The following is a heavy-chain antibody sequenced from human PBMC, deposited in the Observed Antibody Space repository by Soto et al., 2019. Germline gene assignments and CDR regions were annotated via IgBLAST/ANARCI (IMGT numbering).Heavy chain of an antibody. Sequence: QVQLQESGPGLVKPSETLSLTCTVSGGSVSSGSYYWSWIRQPPGKGLEGMGYIYYSGSTNYNPALYPWALISVDTSKNPFSLKLTSVPAADTAVYYCARDDPGYCSGGSCSSGWFDPWGQGTLVTVSS. D-gene: IGHD2-15*01. CDR2: IYYSGST. V-gene: IGHV4-61*01. J-gene: IGHJ5*02. CDR1: GGSVSSGSYY. CDR3: ARDDPGYCSGGSCSSGWFDP.